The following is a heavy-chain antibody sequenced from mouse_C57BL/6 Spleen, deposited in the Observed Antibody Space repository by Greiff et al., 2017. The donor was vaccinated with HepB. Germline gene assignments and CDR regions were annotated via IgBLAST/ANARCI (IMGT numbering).Heavy chain of an antibody. V-gene: IGHV1-64*01. CDR3: ARTSTMITTGYYAMDY. Sequence: QVHVKQPGAELVKPGASVKLSCKASGYTFTSYWMHWVKQRPGQGLEWIGMIHPNSGSTNYNEKFKSKATLTVDKSSSTAYMQLSSLTSEDSAVYYCARTSTMITTGYYAMDYWGQGTSVTVSS. D-gene: IGHD2-4*01. J-gene: IGHJ4*01. CDR2: IHPNSGST. CDR1: GYTFTSYW.